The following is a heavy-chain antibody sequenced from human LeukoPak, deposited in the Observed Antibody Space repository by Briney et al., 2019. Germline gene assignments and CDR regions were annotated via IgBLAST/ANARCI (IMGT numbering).Heavy chain of an antibody. CDR3: AKDSLIVGATYFDY. V-gene: IGHV3-23*01. CDR2: ISGSGGST. J-gene: IGHJ4*02. Sequence: PGGSLRLSCAASGFTFSSYAMSWVRQAPGKGLEWVSAISGSGGSTYYADSVKGRFTISRDNSKNTLYLQMNSLRAEDTAVYYCAKDSLIVGATYFDYWGQGTLSPSPQ. D-gene: IGHD1-26*01. CDR1: GFTFSSYA.